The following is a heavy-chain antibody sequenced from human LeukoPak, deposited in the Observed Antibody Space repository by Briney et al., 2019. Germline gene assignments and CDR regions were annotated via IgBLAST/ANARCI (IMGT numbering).Heavy chain of an antibody. CDR1: GYTFTGYY. CDR3: ASSGPGYYYDSSGSFDY. Sequence: ASVKVSCKASGYTFTGYYMHWVRQAPGQGLEWMGWINPNSGGTNYAQKFQGRVTMTRDTSISTAYMELSRLRSDDTAVYYCASSGPGYYYDSSGSFDYWGQGTLVTVSS. CDR2: INPNSGGT. V-gene: IGHV1-2*02. D-gene: IGHD3-22*01. J-gene: IGHJ4*02.